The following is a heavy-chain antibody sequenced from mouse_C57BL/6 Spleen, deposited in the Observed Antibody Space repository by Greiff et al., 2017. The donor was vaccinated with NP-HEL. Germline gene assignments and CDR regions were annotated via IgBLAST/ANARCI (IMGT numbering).Heavy chain of an antibody. Sequence: VQLQQSGPGLVQPSQSLSITCTVSGFSLTSYGVHWVRQSPGKGLEWLGVIWSGGSTDYNAAFISRLSISKDNYKSQVFIKMNSLQAADTAIYYCARRGPYFDYWGQGTTLTVSS. CDR3: ARRGPYFDY. V-gene: IGHV2-2*01. J-gene: IGHJ2*01. CDR2: IWSGGST. CDR1: GFSLTSYG.